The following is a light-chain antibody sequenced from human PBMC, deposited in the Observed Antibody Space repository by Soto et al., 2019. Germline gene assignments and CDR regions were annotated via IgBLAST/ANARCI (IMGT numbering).Light chain of an antibody. J-gene: IGLJ2*01. CDR3: AAWDDSLNGVV. CDR1: SSNIGSKT. V-gene: IGLV1-44*01. CDR2: SNN. Sequence: QSVLTQPPSASGIPGQRVTISCSGSSSNIGSKTVNWYQQLPGTAPKLLIYSNNQRPSGVPDRFSGSKSGTSASLAISGLQSEDEADYYCAAWDDSLNGVVFGVGTKLTVL.